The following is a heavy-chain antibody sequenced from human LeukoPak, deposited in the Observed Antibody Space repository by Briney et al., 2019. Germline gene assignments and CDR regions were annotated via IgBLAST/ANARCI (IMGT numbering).Heavy chain of an antibody. J-gene: IGHJ4*02. CDR2: IYSSGST. V-gene: IGHV4-59*08. CDR3: ARTMLRGLNYFDQ. Sequence: SETLSLTCNVSGGSIRGYYWSWIRQPPGKGLEWIGYIYSSGSTNYNPSLKSRVTMSVDTSKNQFSLILSSVTAADTAVYYCARTMLRGLNYFDQWGQGTLVTVSS. D-gene: IGHD3-10*01. CDR1: GGSIRGYY.